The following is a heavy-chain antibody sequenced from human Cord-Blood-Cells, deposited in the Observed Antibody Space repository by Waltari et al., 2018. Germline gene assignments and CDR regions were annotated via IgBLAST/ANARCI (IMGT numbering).Heavy chain of an antibody. J-gene: IGHJ4*02. V-gene: IGHV1-24*01. Sequence: QVQLVQSGAEVKKPGASVKVSCKVSGYTLTELSMHWVRQAPGKGLEWMGGFDPEDGETIYAQKFQGRVTMTEDTSTDTAYMELSSLRSEDTAVYYCATPRLGYCSSTSCYTYYFDYWGQGTLVTVSS. CDR2: FDPEDGET. D-gene: IGHD2-2*02. CDR1: GYTLTELS. CDR3: ATPRLGYCSSTSCYTYYFDY.